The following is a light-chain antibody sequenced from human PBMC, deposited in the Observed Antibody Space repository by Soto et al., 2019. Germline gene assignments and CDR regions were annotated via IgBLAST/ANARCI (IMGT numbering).Light chain of an antibody. J-gene: IGLJ1*01. CDR2: EAT. Sequence: QSALIHPASVSGSPGQSITISCTGTRSDVGGYNLVSWYQQIPGKAPTLIIYEATKRPSGVSNRFSGYKSDNTASLTISGLQADDEADFYCCSYAGTNNPYVFGTGTKVTVL. V-gene: IGLV2-23*01. CDR1: RSDVGGYNL. CDR3: CSYAGTNNPYV.